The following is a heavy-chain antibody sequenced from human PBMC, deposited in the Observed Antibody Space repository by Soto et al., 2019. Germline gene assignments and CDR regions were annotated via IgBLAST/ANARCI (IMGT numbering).Heavy chain of an antibody. Sequence: EVQLLESGGGLVQPGGSLRLSCAASGFTFSSYAMSWVRQAPGKGLGWVSAISGSGGSTYFADSVKGRFTISRDNSKNTLYLQMNSLRAEHTAIYYCAKQKTTVTRYDAFDIWGQGTMVTVSS. J-gene: IGHJ3*02. V-gene: IGHV3-23*01. D-gene: IGHD4-17*01. CDR3: AKQKTTVTRYDAFDI. CDR2: ISGSGGST. CDR1: GFTFSSYA.